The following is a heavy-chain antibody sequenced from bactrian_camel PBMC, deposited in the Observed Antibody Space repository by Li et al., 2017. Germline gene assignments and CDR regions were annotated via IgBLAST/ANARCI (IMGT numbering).Heavy chain of an antibody. V-gene: IGHV3S1*01. CDR3: AADQQPCGWRSLLASEYDY. CDR1: GFTVEGHC. D-gene: IGHD3*01. J-gene: IGHJ4*01. Sequence: HVQLVESGGGSVQPEGSLRLPCATSGFTVEGHCVAWFRRAPGKEREGVAHIDTSDDMSAYGTIYSDSVKGRFTISQDNAKNTVYLQMNSLQSEDTAVYYCAADQQPCGWRSLLASEYDYWGQGTQVTVS. CDR2: IDTSDDMSAYGT.